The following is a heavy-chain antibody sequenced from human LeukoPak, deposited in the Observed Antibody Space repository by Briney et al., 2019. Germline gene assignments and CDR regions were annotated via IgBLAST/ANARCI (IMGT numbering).Heavy chain of an antibody. V-gene: IGHV4-59*11. CDR3: ATRPGGSTWYGVFDY. CDR1: GDPMSNHY. J-gene: IGHJ4*02. D-gene: IGHD6-13*01. CDR2: IYYSGTT. Sequence: SETLSLTCSVSGDPMSNHYWSWIRQPPGEGLEWIGYIYYSGTTYYNPSLKSRVTMSLDTSKNQFSLKLSSVTAADTALYYCATRPGGSTWYGVFDYWSPGTLVTVSS.